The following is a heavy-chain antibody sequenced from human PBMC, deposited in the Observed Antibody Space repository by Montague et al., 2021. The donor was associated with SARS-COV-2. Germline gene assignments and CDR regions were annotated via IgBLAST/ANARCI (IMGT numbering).Heavy chain of an antibody. Sequence: PALVKPTQTLTLTCTFSGFSVSTSGLCVSWIRQPPVKALEWLALIDWDDDTYYSTSLKTRLAISNDTSKNQVVLTMTDMDPVDTGTYYCARIPEYSSGGGPDWYFDVWGRGTLVTVSS. V-gene: IGHV2-70*01. J-gene: IGHJ2*01. CDR1: GFSVSTSGLC. CDR2: IDWDDDT. CDR3: ARIPEYSSGGGPDWYFDV. D-gene: IGHD6-19*01.